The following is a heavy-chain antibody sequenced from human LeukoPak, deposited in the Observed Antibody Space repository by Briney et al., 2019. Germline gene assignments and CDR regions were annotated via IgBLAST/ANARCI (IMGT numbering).Heavy chain of an antibody. CDR1: GGSISSYY. CDR3: ARVSIANYDSSGSYFDY. D-gene: IGHD3-22*01. V-gene: IGHV4-59*01. CDR2: IYYSGST. J-gene: IGHJ4*02. Sequence: SETLSLTCTVSGGSISSYYWSWIRQPPGKGLEWIGYIYYSGSTNYNPSLKSRVTISVDTSKNQFSLKLSSVTAADTAVYYCARVSIANYDSSGSYFDYWGQGTLVTVSS.